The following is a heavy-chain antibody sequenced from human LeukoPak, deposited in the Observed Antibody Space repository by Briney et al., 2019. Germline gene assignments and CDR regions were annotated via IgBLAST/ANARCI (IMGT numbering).Heavy chain of an antibody. D-gene: IGHD3-22*01. Sequence: PGGSLRLSCAASGFTVSGDYMSWVRQAPGKGLEWVSVIYSGGSTYYADSVKGRFTISRDNSKNTLYLQMNSLRAEDTAIYYCARADDSSGYYYYYYYMDVWGKGTTVTVSS. V-gene: IGHV3-53*01. CDR2: IYSGGST. CDR3: ARADDSSGYYYYYYYMDV. CDR1: GFTVSGDY. J-gene: IGHJ6*03.